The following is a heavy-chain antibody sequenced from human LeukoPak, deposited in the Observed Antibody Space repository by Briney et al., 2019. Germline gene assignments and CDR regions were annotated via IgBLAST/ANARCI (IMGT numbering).Heavy chain of an antibody. CDR3: ARDRVGAAGFGY. Sequence: SETLSLTCTVSGGSISSGSYYWSWIRQPAGKGLEWIGRIYTSGSTNYNPSLKSRVTISVDTSKNQFSLKLSSVTAADTAVYYCARDRVGAAGFGYWGQGTLVTVSS. V-gene: IGHV4-61*02. CDR1: GGSISSGSYY. J-gene: IGHJ4*02. CDR2: IYTSGST. D-gene: IGHD1-26*01.